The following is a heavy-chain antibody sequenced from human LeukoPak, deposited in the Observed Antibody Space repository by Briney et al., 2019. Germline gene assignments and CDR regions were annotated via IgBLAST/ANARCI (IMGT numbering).Heavy chain of an antibody. CDR2: IKQDESEK. J-gene: IGHJ4*02. CDR3: ARWEYSSTWYYDY. CDR1: GFTFSNYW. Sequence: PGGSLRLSCAASGFTFSNYWMSWVRQAPGKELEWVANIKQDESEKTYEDSVRGRFTVSRDNAKTSMYLQMNSLRVEDTAVYFCARWEYSSTWYYDYWGQGTLVTVSS. V-gene: IGHV3-7*01. D-gene: IGHD6-13*01.